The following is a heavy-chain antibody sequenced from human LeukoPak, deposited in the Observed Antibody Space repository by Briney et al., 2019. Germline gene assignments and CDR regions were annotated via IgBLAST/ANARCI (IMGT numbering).Heavy chain of an antibody. V-gene: IGHV3-53*01. CDR3: ARAGPIDY. Sequence: PGGSLRLSCAASGFIVSSKYMSWVRQAPGKGLEWVSVIYSGGSTYYAASVEGRFTISRDNSKNTVYLQMNSLIVEDTAVYYCARAGPIDYWGQGTLVTVSS. CDR1: GFIVSSKY. CDR2: IYSGGST. J-gene: IGHJ4*02.